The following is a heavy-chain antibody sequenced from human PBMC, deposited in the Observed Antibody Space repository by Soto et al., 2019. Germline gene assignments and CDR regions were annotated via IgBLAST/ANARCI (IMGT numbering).Heavy chain of an antibody. CDR1: GGPFSSYA. CDR3: ASVFTGRWFDP. J-gene: IGHJ5*02. V-gene: IGHV1-69*06. Sequence: QVQLVQSGAEVKKPGSSVKVSCTASGGPFSSYAINWVRQAPGQGLEWMGVITPMFGAPHYAQNFKGRITITSDKSTNTAYTELSSLTSGDTAVYFCASVFTGRWFDPWGQGTLVTVSS. D-gene: IGHD3-10*02. CDR2: ITPMFGAP.